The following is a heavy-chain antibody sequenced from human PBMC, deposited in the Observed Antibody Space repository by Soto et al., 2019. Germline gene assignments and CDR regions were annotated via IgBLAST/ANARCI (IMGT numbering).Heavy chain of an antibody. V-gene: IGHV4-59*01. CDR2: IYYSEST. Sequence: PSETLSLTCTVSGGSISSYYWSWIRQPPGKGLEWIGYIYYSESTNYNPSLKSRVTISVDTSKNQFSLKLSSVTAADTAVYYCASDSCGGDCYLNYWGQGTLVTVSS. CDR1: GGSISSYY. J-gene: IGHJ4*02. CDR3: ASDSCGGDCYLNY. D-gene: IGHD2-21*02.